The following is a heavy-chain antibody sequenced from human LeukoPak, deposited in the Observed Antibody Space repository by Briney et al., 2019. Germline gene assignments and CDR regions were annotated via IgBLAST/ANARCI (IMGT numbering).Heavy chain of an antibody. D-gene: IGHD3-22*01. Sequence: PGGSLRLSCAASGFTFNSYSMHWVRQAPGKGLEWVGFIRSKAYGGTTKNAASVKGRFTISRDDSRSIAYLQMNSLKTEDTAVYYCTRRYNYDSSGYYYVRDAFDIWGQGTMVTVSS. CDR3: TRRYNYDSSGYYYVRDAFDI. CDR1: GFTFNSYS. CDR2: IRSKAYGGTT. V-gene: IGHV3-49*04. J-gene: IGHJ3*02.